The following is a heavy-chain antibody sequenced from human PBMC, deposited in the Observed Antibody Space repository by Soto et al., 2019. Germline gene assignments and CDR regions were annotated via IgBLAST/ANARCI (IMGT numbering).Heavy chain of an antibody. J-gene: IGHJ6*03. Sequence: SETLSLTCTVSGGSISSSSYYWGWIRQPPGKGLEWIGSIYYSGSTYYNPSLKSRVTISVDTSKNQFSLKLSSVTAADTAVYYCATPADFWSGYYTRASYYYYMDVWGKGTTVTVSS. CDR1: GGSISSSSYY. CDR3: ATPADFWSGYYTRASYYYYMDV. D-gene: IGHD3-3*01. V-gene: IGHV4-39*01. CDR2: IYYSGST.